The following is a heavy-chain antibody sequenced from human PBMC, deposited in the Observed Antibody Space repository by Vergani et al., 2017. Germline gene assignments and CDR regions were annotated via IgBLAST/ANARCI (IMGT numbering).Heavy chain of an antibody. J-gene: IGHJ1*01. CDR2: IYHSGST. V-gene: IGHV4-30-2*01. CDR3: ARDNRWSWGISDYPILTDAECFQH. CDR1: GGSISSGVYS. Sequence: QLQLQESGSGLVKPSQTLSLTCAVSGGSISSGVYSWSWIRQPPGKGLEWIGYIYHSGSTYYNPSLKSRVTISVDTSKNQFSLKLSSVTAADTAVYYCARDNRWSWGISDYPILTDAECFQHWVPSTLIAFSS. D-gene: IGHD3-9*01.